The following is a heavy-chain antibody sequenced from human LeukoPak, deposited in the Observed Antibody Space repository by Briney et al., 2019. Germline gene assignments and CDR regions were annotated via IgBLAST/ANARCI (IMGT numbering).Heavy chain of an antibody. CDR3: ARERGNYVIIDY. V-gene: IGHV4-34*01. Sequence: SETLSLTCAVYGGSFSGYYWSWIRQPPGKGLEWIGEINHSGSTNYNPSLKGRVTISVDTSKNQFSLKLSSVTAADTAVYYCARERGNYVIIDYWGQGTLVTVSS. CDR1: GGSFSGYY. CDR2: INHSGST. J-gene: IGHJ4*02. D-gene: IGHD1-7*01.